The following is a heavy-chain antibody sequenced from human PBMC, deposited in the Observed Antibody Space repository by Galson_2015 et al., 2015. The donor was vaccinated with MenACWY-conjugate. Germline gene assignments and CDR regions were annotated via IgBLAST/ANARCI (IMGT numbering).Heavy chain of an antibody. J-gene: IGHJ2*01. CDR2: IYYSGDT. CDR3: ARLPSTNSWYWYFDL. Sequence: SETLSLTCGVSGGSISSSNYYWGWIRQPPGKGLEWIGTIYYSGDTYYNPSLKSRVSISVDTSKNQFSLKLSSVSAADTAVYYCARLPSTNSWYWYFDLWGRGTLVTVSS. CDR1: GGSISSSNYY. D-gene: IGHD2-2*01. V-gene: IGHV4-39*01.